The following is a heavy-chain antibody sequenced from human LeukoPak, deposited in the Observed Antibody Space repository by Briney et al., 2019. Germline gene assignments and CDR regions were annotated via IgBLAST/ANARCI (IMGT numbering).Heavy chain of an antibody. D-gene: IGHD1-1*01. CDR3: ARDWNGSGTAFDH. V-gene: IGHV3-7*05. CDR1: GFSFSAYW. CDR2: IKVDGTEK. J-gene: IGHJ4*02. Sequence: QAGEPLRLSCATSGFSFSAYWMSWVRQAPGKGLEWVANIKVDGTEKYCVDSVKGRFTISRDNAKNSLSLQMSGLRAEDTAVYYCARDWNGSGTAFDHWGQGTLVTVSS.